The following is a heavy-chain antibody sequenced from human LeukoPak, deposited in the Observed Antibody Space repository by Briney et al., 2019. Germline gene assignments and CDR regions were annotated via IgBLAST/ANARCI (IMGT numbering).Heavy chain of an antibody. CDR3: AREGKYTSTWPVDH. CDR2: ISYDGNDK. V-gene: IGHV3-30*04. D-gene: IGHD6-19*01. J-gene: IGHJ4*02. Sequence: GRSLRLSCAASGFSFSSYAMHWVRQAPGKGLEWVAFISYDGNDKYYADSVKGRFTISRDNSKKTLSVQMNSLGVEDTALYYCAREGKYTSTWPVDHWGQGTLVTVSS. CDR1: GFSFSSYA.